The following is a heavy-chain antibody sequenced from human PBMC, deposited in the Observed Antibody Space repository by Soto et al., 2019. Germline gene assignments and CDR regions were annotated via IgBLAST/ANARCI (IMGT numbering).Heavy chain of an antibody. CDR3: ARHIAVSGTRGFDF. D-gene: IGHD6-19*01. CDR1: GGSISTNW. J-gene: IGHJ4*02. CDR2: IYHGGRA. Sequence: QVQLQESGPGLMKPSGTLSLTCAVSGGSISTNWWSWVRQPPGKGLEWNRAIYHGGRANYSPSLKTRVRRSVDKSENHLALNLNSVTAADTAVYYCARHIAVSGTRGFDFWSQGTLVTASS. V-gene: IGHV4-4*02.